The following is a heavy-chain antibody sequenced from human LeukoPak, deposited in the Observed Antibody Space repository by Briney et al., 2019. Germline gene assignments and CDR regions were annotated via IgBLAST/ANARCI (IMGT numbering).Heavy chain of an antibody. D-gene: IGHD6-13*01. V-gene: IGHV1-2*02. CDR1: GYTFTDYY. Sequence: RASVKVSCKASGYTFTDYYMHWVRQAPGQGLEYMGWIDPSSGVTNYAQKFQGRVTMTRGTSITTAYMELSRLRSDDTAVYYCARDWAAAGKYYFDYWGQGTLGTVSS. CDR3: ARDWAAAGKYYFDY. CDR2: IDPSSGVT. J-gene: IGHJ4*02.